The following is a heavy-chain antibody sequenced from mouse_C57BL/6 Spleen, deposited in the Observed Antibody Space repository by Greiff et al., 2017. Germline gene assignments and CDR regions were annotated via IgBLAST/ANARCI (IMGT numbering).Heavy chain of an antibody. CDR1: GYTFTSYW. CDR3: ARGDWDLSGFAY. D-gene: IGHD4-1*01. V-gene: IGHV1-55*01. J-gene: IGHJ3*01. CDR2: IYPGSGST. Sequence: QVHVKQPGAELVKPGASVKMSCKASGYTFTSYWITWVKQRPGQGLEWIGDIYPGSGSTNYNEKFKSKATLTVDTSSSTAYMQLSRLTSEDSAVYYGARGDWDLSGFAYWGQGTLVTVSA.